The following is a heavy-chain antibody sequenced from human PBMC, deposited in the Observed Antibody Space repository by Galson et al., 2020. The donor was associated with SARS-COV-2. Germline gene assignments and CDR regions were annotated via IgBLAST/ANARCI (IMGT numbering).Heavy chain of an antibody. Sequence: ASVKVSFEASGDTFSSSYLHWVRQAPGQGLEWMAWISPNGGGPNFAQNFQGRVTLTRDTSLTTVYMEVSRLRPDDTATYYCVLGPCSPSTCRPGPWGQGTLVTVSS. CDR1: GDTFSSSY. J-gene: IGHJ5*02. D-gene: IGHD2-15*01. CDR2: ISPNGGGP. CDR3: VLGPCSPSTCRPGP. V-gene: IGHV1-2*02.